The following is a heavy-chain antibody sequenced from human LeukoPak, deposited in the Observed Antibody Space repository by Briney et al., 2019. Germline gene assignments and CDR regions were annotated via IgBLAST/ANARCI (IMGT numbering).Heavy chain of an antibody. CDR1: GGSISSGGYY. CDR2: IYYSGST. CDR3: ARDVRQTGIAAAGTNWFDP. V-gene: IGHV4-31*03. J-gene: IGHJ5*02. Sequence: PSETLSLTCTVSGGSISSGGYYWSWIRLHPGKGLEWIGYIYYSGSTYYNPSLKSRVTISVDTSKNQFSLKLSSVTAADTAVYYCARDVRQTGIAAAGTNWFDPWGQGTLVTVSS. D-gene: IGHD6-13*01.